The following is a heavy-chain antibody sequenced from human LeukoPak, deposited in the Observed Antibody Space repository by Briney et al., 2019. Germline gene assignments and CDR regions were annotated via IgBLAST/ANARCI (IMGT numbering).Heavy chain of an antibody. CDR3: TSNFDWLLPTDY. Sequence: GGSLRLSCAASGFTFSGSAMHWVRQASGKGLDWVGRIRSKANSYATAYAASVKGRFTISRDDSKNTAYLQMNSLKTEDTAVYYCTSNFDWLLPTDYWGQGTLVTVSS. J-gene: IGHJ4*02. V-gene: IGHV3-73*01. CDR1: GFTFSGSA. CDR2: IRSKANSYAT. D-gene: IGHD3-9*01.